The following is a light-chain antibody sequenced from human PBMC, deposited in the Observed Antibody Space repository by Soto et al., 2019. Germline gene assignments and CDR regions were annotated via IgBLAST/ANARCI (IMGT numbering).Light chain of an antibody. J-gene: IGKJ1*01. CDR1: QSVSSSF. CDR3: QQYGNSPQT. V-gene: IGKV3-20*01. Sequence: EIVLTHSPGTLSLSPGESATLSCGASQSVSSSFLAWYQQTPGQAPRLLIYAASSRATGIPDRFSGSGSGTDFTLTISRLEPEDFAVYYCQQYGNSPQTFGQGTKVDI. CDR2: AAS.